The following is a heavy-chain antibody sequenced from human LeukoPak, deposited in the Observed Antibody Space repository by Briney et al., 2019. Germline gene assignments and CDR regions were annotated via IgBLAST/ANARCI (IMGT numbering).Heavy chain of an antibody. CDR2: IWSDGSNK. Sequence: PGRSLILSCAASGFTFSHYGMHWVRQAPGRGLEWVAVIWSDGSNKFYADSVKGRFTISRDNSQNTVDLHMNILRAEDTAVYYCAKDAQRGFDYSNSLEYWGQGTLVTVSS. J-gene: IGHJ4*02. CDR3: AKDAQRGFDYSNSLEY. D-gene: IGHD4-11*01. CDR1: GFTFSHYG. V-gene: IGHV3-33*06.